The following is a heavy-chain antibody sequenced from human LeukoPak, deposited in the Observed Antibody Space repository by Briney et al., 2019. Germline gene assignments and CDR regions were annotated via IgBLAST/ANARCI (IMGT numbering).Heavy chain of an antibody. D-gene: IGHD3-10*01. CDR3: ASGYYYGSGSHRYYFDY. CDR1: GGSISSDDYY. J-gene: IGHJ4*02. V-gene: IGHV4-30-4*01. CDR2: IYYSGST. Sequence: SETLSLACTVSGGSISSDDYYWSWIRQPPGKGPEWIGNIYYSGSTYYNPSLKSRVTISVDTSKNQFSLKLSSVTAADTAVYYCASGYYYGSGSHRYYFDYWGQGTLVTVSS.